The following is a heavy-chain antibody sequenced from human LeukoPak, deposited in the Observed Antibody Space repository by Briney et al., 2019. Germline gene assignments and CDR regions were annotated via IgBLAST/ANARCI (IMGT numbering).Heavy chain of an antibody. D-gene: IGHD1-1*01. Sequence: SVKVSCKASGGTFSSYAISWVRQAPGQGLEWMGRIIPILGIANYAQKFQGRVTITAEKSTSTAYMELSSLRSDDTAVYYCARTETGTTNYWGQGTRVTVSS. CDR3: ARTETGTTNY. J-gene: IGHJ4*02. V-gene: IGHV1-69*04. CDR1: GGTFSSYA. CDR2: IIPILGIA.